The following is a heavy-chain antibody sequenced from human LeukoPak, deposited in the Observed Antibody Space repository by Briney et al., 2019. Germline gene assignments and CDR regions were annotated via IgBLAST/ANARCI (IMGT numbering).Heavy chain of an antibody. Sequence: PSETLSLTCAVYGGSFSGYYWSWIRQPAGKGLEWIGEINHSGSTNYNPSLKSRVNILVDTSKNQFSLNLSSVTAADTAVYYCARGHSPVTTKVSYFQHWGQGTLVTVSS. J-gene: IGHJ1*01. CDR2: INHSGST. CDR1: GGSFSGYY. V-gene: IGHV4-34*01. D-gene: IGHD4-17*01. CDR3: ARGHSPVTTKVSYFQH.